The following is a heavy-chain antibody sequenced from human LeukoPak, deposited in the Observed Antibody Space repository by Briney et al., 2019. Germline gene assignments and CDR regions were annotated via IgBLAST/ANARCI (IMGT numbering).Heavy chain of an antibody. V-gene: IGHV1-69*01. CDR2: IIPIFGTA. Sequence: AVKVSCKASGGTFSSYAISWVRHAPGQGLEWMGGIIPIFGTANYAQKFQGRVTITADESTSTAYMELSSLRSEDTAVYYCARNELEHPFDYWGQGTLVTVSS. CDR1: GGTFSSYA. J-gene: IGHJ4*02. D-gene: IGHD1/OR15-1a*01. CDR3: ARNELEHPFDY.